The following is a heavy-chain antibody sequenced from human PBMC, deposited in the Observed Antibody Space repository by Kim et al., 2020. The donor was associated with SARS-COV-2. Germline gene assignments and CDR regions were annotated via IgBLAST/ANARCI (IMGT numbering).Heavy chain of an antibody. Sequence: ASVKVSCKASGYTFTSYGISWVRQAPGQGLEWMGWISAYNGNTNYAQKLQGRVTMTTDTSTSTAYMELRSLRSDDTAGYYCARDAWDYGDYLRGMDVWGQGTTVTVSS. CDR2: ISAYNGNT. CDR3: ARDAWDYGDYLRGMDV. J-gene: IGHJ6*02. D-gene: IGHD4-17*01. V-gene: IGHV1-18*01. CDR1: GYTFTSYG.